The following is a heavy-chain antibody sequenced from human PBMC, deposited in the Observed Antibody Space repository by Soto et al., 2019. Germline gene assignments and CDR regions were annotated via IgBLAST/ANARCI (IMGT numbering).Heavy chain of an antibody. V-gene: IGHV3-21*01. CDR2: ISSSSSYI. CDR3: ARDKNVMITFGGVIAPFDY. J-gene: IGHJ4*02. Sequence: LRLSCAASGFTFSSYSMNWVRQAPGKGLEWVSSISSSSSYIYYADSVKGRFTISRDNAKNSLYLQMNSLRAEDTAVYYCARDKNVMITFGGVIAPFDYWGQGTLVTVSS. D-gene: IGHD3-16*02. CDR1: GFTFSSYS.